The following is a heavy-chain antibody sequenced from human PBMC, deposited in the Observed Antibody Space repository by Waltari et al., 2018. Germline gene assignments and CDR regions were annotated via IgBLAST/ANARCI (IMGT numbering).Heavy chain of an antibody. Sequence: QVQLQESGPGLVKPSETLSLTCTVSGGSISSYYWSWIRQPAGKGLEWIGRIYTSGSTNSNPSLKSRVTMSVDTSKNPFSLTLSSVTAADTAVYYCARGGYYDSSGYYRAEYFQHWGQGTLVTVSS. J-gene: IGHJ1*01. CDR1: GGSISSYY. V-gene: IGHV4-4*07. CDR2: IYTSGST. CDR3: ARGGYYDSSGYYRAEYFQH. D-gene: IGHD3-22*01.